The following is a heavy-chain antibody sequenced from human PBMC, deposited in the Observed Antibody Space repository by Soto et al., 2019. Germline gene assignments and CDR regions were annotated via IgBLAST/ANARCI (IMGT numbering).Heavy chain of an antibody. V-gene: IGHV6-1*01. CDR1: GDSVSSNSAA. Sequence: SQTLSLTCAISGDSVSSNSAAWNWIRQSPSRGLEWLGRTYYRSKWYNDYAVSVKSRITINPDTSKNQFSLQLNSVTPEDTAVYYCARSLVEYRSSSVYYYYYSGMDVWGQGTTVTVS. D-gene: IGHD6-6*01. CDR3: ARSLVEYRSSSVYYYYYSGMDV. J-gene: IGHJ6*02. CDR2: TYYRSKWYN.